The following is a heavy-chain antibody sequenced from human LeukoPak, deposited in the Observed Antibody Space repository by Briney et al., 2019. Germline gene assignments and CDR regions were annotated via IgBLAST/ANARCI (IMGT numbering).Heavy chain of an antibody. Sequence: QTGGSLRLSCAASGFTFSSYPMHWVRQAPGKGLEWVAVISYDGIDKNYADSVKGRFTISRDNSKNTLYPQMNSLRTEDTAVYYCARDRDTVTFFDYWGQGTLVTVSS. CDR1: GFTFSSYP. J-gene: IGHJ4*02. CDR2: ISYDGIDK. D-gene: IGHD4-17*01. CDR3: ARDRDTVTFFDY. V-gene: IGHV3-30*04.